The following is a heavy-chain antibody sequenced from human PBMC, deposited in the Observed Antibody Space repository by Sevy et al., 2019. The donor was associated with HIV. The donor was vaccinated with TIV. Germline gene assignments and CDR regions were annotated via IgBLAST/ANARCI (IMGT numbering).Heavy chain of an antibody. Sequence: WGSLRLSCAASGFTFSNYAMSWVRQAPGKGLEWVSAISGSGGSTYYADSVKGRFTISRDNSKNTLFLQMNGLRAEDTAVYFCAKWSELPSSPFDYWGQGTLVTVSS. J-gene: IGHJ4*02. CDR2: ISGSGGST. CDR1: GFTFSNYA. CDR3: AKWSELPSSPFDY. D-gene: IGHD1-26*01. V-gene: IGHV3-23*01.